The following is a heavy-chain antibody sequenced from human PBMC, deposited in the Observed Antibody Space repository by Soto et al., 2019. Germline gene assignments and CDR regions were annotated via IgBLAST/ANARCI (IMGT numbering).Heavy chain of an antibody. CDR2: INPNSGGT. CDR1: GYTFTGYY. CDR3: ARDLAKGGGSAGFDY. D-gene: IGHD2-15*01. J-gene: IGHJ4*02. V-gene: IGHV1-2*02. Sequence: QVQLVQSGAEVKKPVASVKVSCKASGYTFTGYYIHWVRQAPGQGLEWMGWINPNSGGTKYPQKFQGRVTMTRDTSIRTVYMSLTGLKSDDTAVYFCARDLAKGGGSAGFDYWGQGTLVAVSS.